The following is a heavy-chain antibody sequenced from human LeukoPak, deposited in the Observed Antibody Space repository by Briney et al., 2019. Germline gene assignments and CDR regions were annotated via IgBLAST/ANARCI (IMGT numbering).Heavy chain of an antibody. CDR2: ISSSSYI. CDR1: GFTFSSYS. V-gene: IGHV3-21*01. J-gene: IGHJ3*02. D-gene: IGHD7-27*01. CDR3: ARDRTGPYDAFDI. Sequence: PGGSLRLSCAASGFTFSSYSMNWVRQAPGKGLEWVSSISSSSYIYYADSVKGRFTISRDNAKNSLYLQMNSLRAEDTTVYYCARDRTGPYDAFDIWGQGTMVTVSS.